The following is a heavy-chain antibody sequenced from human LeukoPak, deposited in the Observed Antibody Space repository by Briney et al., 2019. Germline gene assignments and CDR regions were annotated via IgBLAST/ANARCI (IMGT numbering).Heavy chain of an antibody. CDR3: ARDMDSSGYEADAFDI. Sequence: PSETLSLTCTVSGGSISSYYWSWIRQPPGKGLEWIGYIYYSGSTNYNPSLKSRVTISVDTSKNQFSLKLSSVTAADTAVYYCARDMDSSGYEADAFDIWGQGTMVTVSS. CDR2: IYYSGST. V-gene: IGHV4-59*12. CDR1: GGSISSYY. D-gene: IGHD3-22*01. J-gene: IGHJ3*02.